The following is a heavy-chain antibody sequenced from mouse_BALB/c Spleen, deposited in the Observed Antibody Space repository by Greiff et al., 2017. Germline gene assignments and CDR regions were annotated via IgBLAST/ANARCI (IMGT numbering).Heavy chain of an antibody. CDR2: INPGSGGT. Sequence: QVQLQQSGAELVRPGTSVKVSCKASGYAFTNYLIEWVKQRPGQGLEWIGVINPGSGGTNYNEKFKGKATLTADKSSSTAYMQLSSLTSDDSAVYFCARGRDYYGSSPAWFAYWGQGTLVTVSA. CDR3: ARGRDYYGSSPAWFAY. V-gene: IGHV1-54*01. CDR1: GYAFTNYL. D-gene: IGHD1-1*01. J-gene: IGHJ3*01.